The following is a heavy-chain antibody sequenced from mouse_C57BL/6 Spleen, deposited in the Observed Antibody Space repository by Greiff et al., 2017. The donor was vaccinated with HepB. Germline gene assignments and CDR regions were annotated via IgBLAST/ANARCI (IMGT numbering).Heavy chain of an antibody. CDR3: ARVYDDGDAMEY. V-gene: IGHV14-2*01. J-gene: IGHJ4*01. CDR2: IDPEDGET. D-gene: IGHD2-4*01. CDR1: GFNFHHYY. Sequence: VQLQQSGAELVKPGASVKLSCTASGFNFHHYYMHWVKQRTEQGLAWIGRIDPEDGETKYAPKFQGKATITADTSSNTDYLQLRSLTSEDTAVYYSARVYDDGDAMEYWGKGTTVTV.